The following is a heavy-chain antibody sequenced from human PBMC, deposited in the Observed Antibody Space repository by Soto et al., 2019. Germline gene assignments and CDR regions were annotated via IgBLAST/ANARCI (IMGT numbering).Heavy chain of an antibody. CDR1: GYTFTSYG. J-gene: IGHJ5*02. V-gene: IGHV1-18*04. Sequence: QVQLVQSGAEVKKPGASVKVSCKASGYTFTSYGISWVRQAPGQGLEWMGWISAYNGNTNYAQKLQGRVTMTTDTSTSTAYMALRSLRSDDTDVYYCARDTGYYYGSGVRGWFDPWGQGTLVTVSS. CDR3: ARDTGYYYGSGVRGWFDP. D-gene: IGHD3-10*01. CDR2: ISAYNGNT.